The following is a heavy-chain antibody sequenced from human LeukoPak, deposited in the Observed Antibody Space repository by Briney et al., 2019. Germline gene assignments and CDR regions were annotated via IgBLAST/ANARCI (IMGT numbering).Heavy chain of an antibody. Sequence: GGSLRLSRAASGFTFSSYAVTWVRQAPGKGLEWVSTISGSGGSTFYADSVKGRFTISRDNSKNTLYLQMNSLRAEDTAVYYCAELGITMIGGVWGKGTTVTISS. D-gene: IGHD3-10*02. CDR2: ISGSGGST. J-gene: IGHJ6*04. CDR3: AELGITMIGGV. CDR1: GFTFSSYA. V-gene: IGHV3-23*01.